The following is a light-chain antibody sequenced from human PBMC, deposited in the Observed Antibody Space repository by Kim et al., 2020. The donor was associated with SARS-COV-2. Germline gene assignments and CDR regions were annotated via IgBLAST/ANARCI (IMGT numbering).Light chain of an antibody. CDR3: CSYTTSNSWV. J-gene: IGLJ3*02. CDR2: DVS. Sequence: QSVLTQPASMSGSPGQSITISCAGTNTDVGGYNYVFWYQQHPNKVPKLIIYDVSKRPSGISNRFSGSKSDNTASLTISGLQAEDEADYYCCSYTTSNSWVFGGGTQLTVL. V-gene: IGLV2-14*01. CDR1: NTDVGGYNY.